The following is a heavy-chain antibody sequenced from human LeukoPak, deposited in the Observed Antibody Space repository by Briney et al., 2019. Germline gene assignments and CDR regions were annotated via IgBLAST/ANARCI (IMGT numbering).Heavy chain of an antibody. D-gene: IGHD5-12*01. CDR3: AKGAYDYIEIAYFDY. CDR2: IIGSSGTT. CDR1: GFSFNNYA. V-gene: IGHV3-23*01. Sequence: GGSLRLSCVASGFSFNNYAMNWVRQAPGKGLEWVSLIIGSSGTTFYADSVKGRFTISRDKSKSTLYLQMNSQRAEDTAVYYCAKGAYDYIEIAYFDYWGQGSLVTVSS. J-gene: IGHJ4*02.